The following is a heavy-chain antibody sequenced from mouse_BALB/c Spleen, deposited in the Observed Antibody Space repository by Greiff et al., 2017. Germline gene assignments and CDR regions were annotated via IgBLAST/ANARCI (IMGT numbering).Heavy chain of an antibody. CDR2: ISSGSSTI. Sequence: EVQLVESGGGLVQPGGSRKLSCAASGFTFSSFGMHWVRQAPEKGLEWVAYISSGSSTIYYADTVKGRFTISRDNPKNTLFLQMTSLRSEDTAMYYCARLYYDYDDWGQGTLVTVSA. V-gene: IGHV5-17*02. J-gene: IGHJ3*01. D-gene: IGHD2-4*01. CDR3: ARLYYDYDD. CDR1: GFTFSSFG.